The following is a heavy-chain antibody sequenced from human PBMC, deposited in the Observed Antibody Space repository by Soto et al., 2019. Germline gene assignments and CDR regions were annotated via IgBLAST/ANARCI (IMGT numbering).Heavy chain of an antibody. CDR3: ARQGSNGAYYYYGMDV. D-gene: IGHD2-8*01. Sequence: GESLKISCKGSGYRFSSYWIAWVRQMPGKGLEWMGIIYPGDSDTRYSPSFQGQVTMSVDRSNNTAYLHWSSLKASDTAMYYCARQGSNGAYYYYGMDVWGQGTTVTVSS. V-gene: IGHV5-51*01. CDR2: IYPGDSDT. CDR1: GYRFSSYW. J-gene: IGHJ6*02.